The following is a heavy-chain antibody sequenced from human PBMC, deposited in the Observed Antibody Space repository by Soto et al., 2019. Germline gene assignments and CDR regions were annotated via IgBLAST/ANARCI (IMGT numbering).Heavy chain of an antibody. D-gene: IGHD3-9*01. CDR2: IKSKTDGGTT. Sequence: GGALRLSCAASGFTFSNAWMSWVRQAPGKGQEWVGRIKSKTDGGTTDYAAPVKGRFTISRDDSKNTLYLQMNSLKTEDTAVYYCTTVAAYYDILTGYFSRILDYWGQGTLVTVSS. CDR1: GFTFSNAW. V-gene: IGHV3-15*01. J-gene: IGHJ4*02. CDR3: TTVAAYYDILTGYFSRILDY.